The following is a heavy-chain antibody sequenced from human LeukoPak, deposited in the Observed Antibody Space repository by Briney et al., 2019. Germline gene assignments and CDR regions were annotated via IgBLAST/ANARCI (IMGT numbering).Heavy chain of an antibody. V-gene: IGHV3-33*06. D-gene: IGHD2-2*01. CDR3: AKDKHYCSSTTCYLYYFDY. Sequence: GGSLRLSCAASRFTFSNYGMHWVRQAPGKGLEWVTVIWYDGSKKYYADSVKGRFTISRDNSKNTLYLQMNSLRAEDTAVYYCAKDKHYCSSTTCYLYYFDYWGQGTLVTVSS. CDR1: RFTFSNYG. J-gene: IGHJ4*02. CDR2: IWYDGSKK.